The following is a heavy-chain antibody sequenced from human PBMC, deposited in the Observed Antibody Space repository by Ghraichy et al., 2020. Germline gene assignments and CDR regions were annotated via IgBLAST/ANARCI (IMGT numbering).Heavy chain of an antibody. V-gene: IGHV4-34*01. CDR3: ARHNSYYDFWSGPQIRGYYYYGMDV. CDR1: GGSFSGYY. CDR2: INHSGST. D-gene: IGHD3-3*01. Sequence: SETLSLTCAVYGGSFSGYYWSWIRQPPGKGLEWIGEINHSGSTNYNPSLKSRVTISVDTSKNQFSLKLSSVTAADTAVYYCARHNSYYDFWSGPQIRGYYYYGMDVWGQGTTVTVSS. J-gene: IGHJ6*02.